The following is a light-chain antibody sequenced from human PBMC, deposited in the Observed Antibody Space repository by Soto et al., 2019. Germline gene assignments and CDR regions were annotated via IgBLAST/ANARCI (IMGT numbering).Light chain of an antibody. CDR3: QQYGSSGT. J-gene: IGKJ1*01. CDR1: QSVSNNY. CDR2: GAS. Sequence: EIVLTQSPGTLSLSPGSPATLSCRASQSVSNNYLAWYQQKPGQAPSLLIYGASNRATGIPDRFSGSGSGTDFTLTISRLEPEDFAVYYCQQYGSSGTFGQGTKVDIK. V-gene: IGKV3-20*01.